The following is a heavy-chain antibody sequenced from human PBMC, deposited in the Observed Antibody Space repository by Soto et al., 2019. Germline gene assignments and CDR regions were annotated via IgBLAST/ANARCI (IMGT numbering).Heavy chain of an antibody. CDR3: VKGEYYYDSSAYYPFDY. CDR2: ISTNGGST. J-gene: IGHJ4*02. CDR1: GFTFGSYA. V-gene: IGHV3-64D*06. Sequence: GGSLRLSCSASGFTFGSYAMHWVGQAPGKGLEYVSVISTNGGSTYYADSVKGRFTISRDNSKNTVYLQMSSLRAEDTAVYYCVKGEYYYDSSAYYPFDYWGQGTLVTSPQ. D-gene: IGHD3-22*01.